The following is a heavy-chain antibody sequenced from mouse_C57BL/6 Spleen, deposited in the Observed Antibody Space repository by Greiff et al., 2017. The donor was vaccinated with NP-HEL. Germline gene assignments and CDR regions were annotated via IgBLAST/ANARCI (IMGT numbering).Heavy chain of an antibody. D-gene: IGHD6-1*01. J-gene: IGHJ4*01. CDR3: AREGPHPGYAMDY. CDR2: IYPGSGST. CDR1: GYTFTSYW. V-gene: IGHV1-55*01. Sequence: QVQLKQPGAELVKPGASVKMSCKASGYTFTSYWITWVKQRPGQGLEWIGDIYPGSGSTNYNEKFKSKATLTVDTSSSTAYMQLSSLTSEDSAVYYCAREGPHPGYAMDYWGQGTSVTVSS.